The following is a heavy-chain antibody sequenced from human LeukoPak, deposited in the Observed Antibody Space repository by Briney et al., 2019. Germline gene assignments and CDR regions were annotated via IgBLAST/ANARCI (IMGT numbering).Heavy chain of an antibody. D-gene: IGHD5-18*01. Sequence: SETLSLTWAVAGGSISRGGYSWSWLRQPPGKGLDWIGYIYHSGSTYYNPSVESRVTISVDRSKNQCSLKLSSLTAVHTAVYYCASHRGYSYGYINWRQGNLVSVPS. CDR1: GGSISRGGYS. J-gene: IGHJ4*02. CDR3: ASHRGYSYGYIN. V-gene: IGHV4-30-2*01. CDR2: IYHSGST.